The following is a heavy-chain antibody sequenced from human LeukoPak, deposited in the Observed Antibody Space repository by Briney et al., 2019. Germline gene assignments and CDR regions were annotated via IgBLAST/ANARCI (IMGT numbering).Heavy chain of an antibody. CDR3: VTYYYGSSAPKRNY. Sequence: SETLSLTCTVSGGSISSGDYYWRWIRQPPGKGLEWIGEISHSGSTTYNPSLRSRVTISGDTSKKQFSLKLSSVTAADTAVYYCVTYYYGSSAPKRNYWGQGILVTVSS. V-gene: IGHV4-39*07. CDR1: GGSISSGDYY. D-gene: IGHD3-22*01. J-gene: IGHJ4*02. CDR2: ISHSGST.